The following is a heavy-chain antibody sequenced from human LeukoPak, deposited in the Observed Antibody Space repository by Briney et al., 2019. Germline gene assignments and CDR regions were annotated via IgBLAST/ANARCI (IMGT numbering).Heavy chain of an antibody. CDR1: GYTFTSYG. Sequence: ASVKVSCKASGYTFTSYGISWVRQAPGQGLEWMGWISAYNGNTNYAQKLQGRVTMTTDTSTSTAYMELRSLRSDDTAVYYCAKRRTIAVAGPFDGWGQGTLVTVSS. J-gene: IGHJ4*02. D-gene: IGHD6-19*01. V-gene: IGHV1-18*01. CDR2: ISAYNGNT. CDR3: AKRRTIAVAGPFDG.